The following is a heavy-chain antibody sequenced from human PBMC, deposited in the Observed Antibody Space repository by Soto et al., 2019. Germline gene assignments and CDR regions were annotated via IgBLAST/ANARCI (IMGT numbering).Heavy chain of an antibody. CDR1: GNNVSTSSAG. V-gene: IGHV6-1*01. J-gene: IGHJ4*02. Sequence: SQTLSLTCVVSGNNVSTSSAGWNWIRLSRSRGLEWLGRTYYRSKWNNDYAPSVKNRITVHPDTSKNQFSLQLNSVTPDDTGVYYCARNSWNAPPAFDFWGQGIQVTVSS. CDR3: ARNSWNAPPAFDF. D-gene: IGHD1-1*01. CDR2: TYYRSKWNN.